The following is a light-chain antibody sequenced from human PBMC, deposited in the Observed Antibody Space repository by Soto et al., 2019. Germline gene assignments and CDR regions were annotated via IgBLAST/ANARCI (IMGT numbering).Light chain of an antibody. V-gene: IGKV2D-29*02. CDR2: GVS. J-gene: IGKJ3*01. Sequence: ETVMTQTPLSLPATPGQPASISCNSSQSLLHSDGRTYFYWFMQKPGQSPQLLIYGVSNRFSGVPDRFSGSGSRTDFTLKISRVEAEDVGVYYCMQSLRLPLTFGPGTKVHI. CDR1: QSLLHSDGRTY. CDR3: MQSLRLPLT.